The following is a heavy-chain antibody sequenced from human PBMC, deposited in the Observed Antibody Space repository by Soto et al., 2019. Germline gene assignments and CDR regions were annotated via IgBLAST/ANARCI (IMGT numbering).Heavy chain of an antibody. J-gene: IGHJ3*02. D-gene: IGHD3-22*01. Sequence: GGSLRLSCAASGFTLSRHTMNWARQAPGKGLEWVSFIGSRTSDIYYADSVKGRFTISRDNAKNSLYLDLTRLRAEDTAVYFCVRDYYDTSGYPNTFDMWGQGTMVTV. CDR1: GFTLSRHT. V-gene: IGHV3-21*01. CDR3: VRDYYDTSGYPNTFDM. CDR2: IGSRTSDI.